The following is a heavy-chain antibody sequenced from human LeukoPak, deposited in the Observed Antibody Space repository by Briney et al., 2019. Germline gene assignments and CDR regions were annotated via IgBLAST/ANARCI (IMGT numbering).Heavy chain of an antibody. J-gene: IGHJ3*02. CDR2: ISYDGSNK. CDR3: ARSPTVTTDAFDI. CDR1: GFTFSSYA. Sequence: GRSLRLSCAASGFTFSSYAMHWVRQAPGKGLEWVAVISYDGSNKYYADSVKGRFTISRDSSKNTLYLQMNSLRAEDTAVYYCARSPTVTTDAFDIWGQGTMVTVSS. V-gene: IGHV3-30-3*01. D-gene: IGHD4-17*01.